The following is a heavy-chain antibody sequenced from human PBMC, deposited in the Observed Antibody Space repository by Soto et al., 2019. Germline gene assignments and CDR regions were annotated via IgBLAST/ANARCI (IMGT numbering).Heavy chain of an antibody. Sequence: EVQLLESGGGLVQPGGSLRLSCAASGFTFSSYAMSWVRQAPGKGLEWVSAISGSGGSTYYADSVKGRFTISRDNSKNTLYLQMNSLRAEDTAVYYCAKDQVTMVRKQYNCFDPWGQGTLVTVSS. J-gene: IGHJ5*02. CDR3: AKDQVTMVRKQYNCFDP. CDR1: GFTFSSYA. V-gene: IGHV3-23*01. D-gene: IGHD3-10*01. CDR2: ISGSGGST.